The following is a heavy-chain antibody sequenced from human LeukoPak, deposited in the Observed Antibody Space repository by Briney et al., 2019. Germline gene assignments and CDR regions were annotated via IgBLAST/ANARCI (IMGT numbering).Heavy chain of an antibody. CDR3: AKKQIVGAAPFDY. Sequence: GGSLRLSCAASAFTFSTYAMNWVRQAPGKGLEWVSAISAGGSTFYADSVKGRFTISRDNSNNTLYLQMNSLRAEDTAVYYCAKKQIVGAAPFDYWGQGDLVTVSS. D-gene: IGHD1-26*01. CDR2: ISAGGST. V-gene: IGHV3-23*01. J-gene: IGHJ4*02. CDR1: AFTFSTYA.